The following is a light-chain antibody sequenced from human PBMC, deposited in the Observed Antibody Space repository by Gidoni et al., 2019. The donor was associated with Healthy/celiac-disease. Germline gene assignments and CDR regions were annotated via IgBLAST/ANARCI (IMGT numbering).Light chain of an antibody. CDR2: DAS. Sequence: DIQMTQSPSSLSASVGDRVTITCQARQDISNYLNWYQQKPGKATKLLIYDASNLETGVPSRFSGSGSGTDFTFTISSLQPEDIATYYCQQYDNLPFTFGPGTKVDIK. CDR1: QDISNY. V-gene: IGKV1-33*01. J-gene: IGKJ3*01. CDR3: QQYDNLPFT.